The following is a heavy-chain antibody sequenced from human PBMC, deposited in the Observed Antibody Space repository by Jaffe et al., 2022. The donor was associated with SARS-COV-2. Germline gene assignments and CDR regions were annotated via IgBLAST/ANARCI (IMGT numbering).Heavy chain of an antibody. Sequence: QVQLVESGGGVVQPGRSLRLSCAASGFTFSSYGMHWVRQAPGKGLEWVAVIWYDGSNKYYADSVKGRFTISRDNSKNTLYLQMNSLRAEDTAVYYCARAIYYYDSNPCMDVWGQGTTVTVSS. CDR2: IWYDGSNK. CDR3: ARAIYYYDSNPCMDV. D-gene: IGHD3-22*01. V-gene: IGHV3-33*01. CDR1: GFTFSSYG. J-gene: IGHJ6*02.